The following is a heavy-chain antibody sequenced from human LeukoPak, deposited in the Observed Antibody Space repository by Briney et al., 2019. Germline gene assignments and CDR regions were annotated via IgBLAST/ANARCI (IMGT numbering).Heavy chain of an antibody. D-gene: IGHD6-13*01. CDR2: IYYSGST. V-gene: IGHV4-59*12. Sequence: PSETLSLTCTVSGGSISSYYWSWIRQPPGKGLEWIGYIYYSGSTNYNPSLKSRVTISVDTSKNQFSLKLSSVTAADTAVYYCARDWEFHSSRVRAFDYWGQGTLVTVSS. CDR1: GGSISSYY. CDR3: ARDWEFHSSRVRAFDY. J-gene: IGHJ4*02.